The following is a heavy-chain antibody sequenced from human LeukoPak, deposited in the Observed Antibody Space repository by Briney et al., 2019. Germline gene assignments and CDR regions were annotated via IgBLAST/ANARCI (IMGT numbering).Heavy chain of an antibody. J-gene: IGHJ4*02. CDR2: IIPILGIA. CDR3: AXXXXXYDSSGYDPMDY. Sequence: SVKVSCKVSGGTFSSYAISWVRQAPGQGLEWMGRIIPILGIANYAQKFQGRVTITADKSTSTAYMELSSLRSEDTAVYYCAXXXXXYDSSGYDPMDYWGQGTLVTVSS. D-gene: IGHD3-22*01. V-gene: IGHV1-69*04. CDR1: GGTFSSYA.